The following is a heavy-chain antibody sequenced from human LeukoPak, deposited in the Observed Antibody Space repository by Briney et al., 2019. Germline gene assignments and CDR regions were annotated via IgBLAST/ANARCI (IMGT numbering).Heavy chain of an antibody. V-gene: IGHV3-23*01. D-gene: IGHD4-17*01. J-gene: IGHJ1*01. CDR2: ISGSGSTT. CDR3: ANGGDYGY. CDR1: GLTFSSYA. Sequence: GGSLRLSCAASGLTFSSYAMSWVRQAPGKGLEWVSAISGSGSTTYYADSVKGRFTTSRDNSKNTVYLQMNSLRVEDTAVYYCANGGDYGYWGQGALVIVSS.